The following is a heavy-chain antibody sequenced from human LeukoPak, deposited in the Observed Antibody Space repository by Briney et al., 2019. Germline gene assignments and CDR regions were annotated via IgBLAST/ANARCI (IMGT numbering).Heavy chain of an antibody. D-gene: IGHD2-2*02. J-gene: IGHJ3*02. CDR1: GFTFSSNS. Sequence: GGSLRLSCAASGFTFSSNSMNWVRQAPGKGLEWVSSISSSSSYIYYADSLKGRFTISRDNAKNSLYLQMNSLRAEDTAVYYCARAPSIMRYCSSTSCYSAFDIWGQGTMVTVSS. V-gene: IGHV3-21*01. CDR2: ISSSSSYI. CDR3: ARAPSIMRYCSSTSCYSAFDI.